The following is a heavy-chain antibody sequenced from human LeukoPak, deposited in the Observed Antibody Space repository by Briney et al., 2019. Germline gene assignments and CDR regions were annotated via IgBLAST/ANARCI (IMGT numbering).Heavy chain of an antibody. D-gene: IGHD5-12*01. CDR2: IIPIFGTA. J-gene: IGHJ4*02. V-gene: IGHV1-69*13. Sequence: ASVKVSCKASGGTFSSYAISWVRQAPGQGLEWMGGIIPIFGTANYAQKFQGRVTITADESTSTAYMELSSLRSEDTAVYYCASGWLRFLPSKYYFDYWGQGTLVTVSS. CDR1: GGTFSSYA. CDR3: ASGWLRFLPSKYYFDY.